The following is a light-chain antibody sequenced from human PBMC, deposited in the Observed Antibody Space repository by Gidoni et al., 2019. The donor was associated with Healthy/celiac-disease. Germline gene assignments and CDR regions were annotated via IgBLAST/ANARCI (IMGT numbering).Light chain of an antibody. Sequence: QSALTPPASVSGSPGQSITISCTGTSSDVGGYNYVSWYQQHPGKAPKLMIYEVSNRPSGVANRFSGSKSGNTASLTVSGLQTEDEADYYCSSHTSTSTVVFGGGTKLTVL. CDR2: EVS. CDR3: SSHTSTSTVV. V-gene: IGLV2-14*01. CDR1: SSDVGGYNY. J-gene: IGLJ2*01.